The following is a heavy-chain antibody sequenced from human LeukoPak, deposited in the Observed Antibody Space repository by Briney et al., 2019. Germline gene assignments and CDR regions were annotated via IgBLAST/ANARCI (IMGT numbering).Heavy chain of an antibody. D-gene: IGHD6-6*01. CDR3: ASEGAARRNWFDP. CDR1: GFTFSSYS. V-gene: IGHV3-21*01. CDR2: ISSSSYI. Sequence: GGSLRLPCAASGFTFSSYSMNWVRQAPGKGLEWVSSISSSSYIYYADSVKGRFTISRDNAKNSLYLQMNSLRAEDTAVYYCASEGAARRNWFDPWGQGTLVTVSS. J-gene: IGHJ5*02.